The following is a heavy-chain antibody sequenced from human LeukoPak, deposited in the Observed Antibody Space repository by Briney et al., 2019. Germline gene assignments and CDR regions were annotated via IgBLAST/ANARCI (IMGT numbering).Heavy chain of an antibody. Sequence: SGGSLRLSCEASGFTFSSYWMSWVRQAPGKGLEWVSSISSSSSYIYYADSVKGRFTISRDNAKNSLYLQMNSLRAEDTAVYYCARDQDYSNYVLFDYWGQGTLVTVSS. CDR2: ISSSSSYI. CDR1: GFTFSSYW. J-gene: IGHJ4*02. CDR3: ARDQDYSNYVLFDY. D-gene: IGHD4-11*01. V-gene: IGHV3-21*01.